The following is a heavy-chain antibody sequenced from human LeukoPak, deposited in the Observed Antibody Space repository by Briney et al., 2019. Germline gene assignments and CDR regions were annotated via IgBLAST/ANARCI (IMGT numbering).Heavy chain of an antibody. CDR3: ASGVVVPAAFMDD. J-gene: IGHJ6*03. D-gene: IGHD2-2*01. CDR1: GGSISSYY. CDR2: IYYSGST. Sequence: PSETLSLTCTVSGGSISSYYWSWIRQPPGKGLEWVGYIYYSGSTNYNPSLKSRVTISIDTSKNQFSLKLSSVTAADTAMYYCASGVVVPAAFMDDWGKGTTVTVSS. V-gene: IGHV4-59*01.